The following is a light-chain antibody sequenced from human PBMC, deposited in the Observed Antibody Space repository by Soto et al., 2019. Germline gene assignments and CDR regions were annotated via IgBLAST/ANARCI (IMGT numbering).Light chain of an antibody. CDR1: QSISNH. V-gene: IGKV1-39*01. CDR2: AAS. J-gene: IGKJ1*01. Sequence: DIQMTQSPSSLSASVEDRVIITCRASQSISNHLNWYQQKPGKAPKLLIFAASSLQSGVPSRFNGSRSGPDFTLTISSLQPEDFATYYCQQSYSSPPTFGQVTKVDIK. CDR3: QQSYSSPPT.